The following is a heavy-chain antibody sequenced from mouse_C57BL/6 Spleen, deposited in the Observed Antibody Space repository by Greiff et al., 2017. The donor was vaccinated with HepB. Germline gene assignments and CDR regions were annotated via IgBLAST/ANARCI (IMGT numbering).Heavy chain of an antibody. V-gene: IGHV5-4*01. D-gene: IGHD1-1*01. CDR2: ISDGGSYT. Sequence: DVKLVESGGGLVKPGGSLKLSCAASGFTFSSYAMSWVRQTPEKRLEWVATISDGGSYTYYPDNVKGRFTVSRDNAKNNLYLQMSHLKSEDTAMYYCARDQGSSLSFDYWGQGTTLTVSS. J-gene: IGHJ2*01. CDR1: GFTFSSYA. CDR3: ARDQGSSLSFDY.